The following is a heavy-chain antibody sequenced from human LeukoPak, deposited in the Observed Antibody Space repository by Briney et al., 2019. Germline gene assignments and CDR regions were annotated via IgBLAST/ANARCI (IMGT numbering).Heavy chain of an antibody. CDR2: MYMRGST. J-gene: IGHJ5*02. Sequence: PSETLSLTCAVSGDSMSSYYWSWLRQPAGMVLEWIGRMYMRGSTSYNPSLKSRVTMSVDTSKQLFSLKLKSVTAADTAVYYCAAGPSCFDGSGYSPNWFDPWGQGTLVTVSS. V-gene: IGHV4-4*07. CDR1: GDSMSSYY. CDR3: AAGPSCFDGSGYSPNWFDP. D-gene: IGHD3-3*01.